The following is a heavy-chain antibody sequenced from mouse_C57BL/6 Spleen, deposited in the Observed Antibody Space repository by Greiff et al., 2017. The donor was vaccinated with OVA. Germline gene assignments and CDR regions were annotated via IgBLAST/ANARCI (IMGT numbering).Heavy chain of an antibody. Sequence: QVQLQQPGAELVKPGASVKMSCKASGYTFTSYWITWVKQRPGQGLEWIGDIYPGSGSTNYNEKFKSKATLTVDTSSSTAYMQLSSLTSEDAAVYYCARYGSNYVEDYWGQGTTLTVSS. CDR2: IYPGSGST. CDR1: GYTFTSYW. J-gene: IGHJ2*01. V-gene: IGHV1-55*01. D-gene: IGHD1-1*01. CDR3: ARYGSNYVEDY.